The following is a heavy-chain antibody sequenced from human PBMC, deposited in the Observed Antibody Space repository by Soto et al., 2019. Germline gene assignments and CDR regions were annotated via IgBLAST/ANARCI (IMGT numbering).Heavy chain of an antibody. V-gene: IGHV3-7*01. CDR2: IKQAGSEK. J-gene: IGHJ4*02. CDR1: GFTFSSYW. D-gene: IGHD3-22*01. CDR3: ARSMIVVERPPDY. Sequence: EVQLVESGGGLVQPGGSLRLSCAASGFTFSSYWMSWVRQAPGKGLEWVANIKQAGSEKYYVNSVKGRFTISRDNAKNSLYRQMNSLRAEDTAVYYCARSMIVVERPPDYWGQGTLVTVSS.